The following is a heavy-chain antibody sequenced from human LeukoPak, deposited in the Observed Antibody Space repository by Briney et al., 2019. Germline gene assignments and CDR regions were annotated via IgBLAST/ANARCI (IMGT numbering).Heavy chain of an antibody. CDR2: IHYSGST. CDR1: GGSISSYY. Sequence: PSETLSLTCTVSGGSISSYYWSWIRQPPGKGLEWIGDIHYSGSTNNNPSLKSRVTISVDTSKNQSSLKLSSVTAADTAVYYCARLKKNDPGSSRFGKKKRGYMDVWGKGTTVTISS. D-gene: IGHD3-16*02. CDR3: ARLKKNDPGSSRFGKKKRGYMDV. V-gene: IGHV4-59*12. J-gene: IGHJ6*03.